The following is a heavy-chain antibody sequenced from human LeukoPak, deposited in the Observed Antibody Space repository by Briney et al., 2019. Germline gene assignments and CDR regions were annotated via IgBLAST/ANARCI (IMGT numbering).Heavy chain of an antibody. J-gene: IGHJ4*02. CDR2: IYTSGST. CDR3: ARDLGFSTYYFDY. Sequence: SQTLSLTCTVSGGSISSGSYYWSWIRQPAGKGLEWIGRIYTSGSTNYNPSLKSRVTISVDTSKYQFSLKLSSVTAADTAVYYCARDLGFSTYYFDYWGQGTLVTVSS. V-gene: IGHV4-61*02. D-gene: IGHD2/OR15-2a*01. CDR1: GGSISSGSYY.